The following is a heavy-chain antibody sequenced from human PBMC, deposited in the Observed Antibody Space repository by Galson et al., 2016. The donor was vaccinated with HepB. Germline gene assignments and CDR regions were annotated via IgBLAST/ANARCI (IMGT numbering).Heavy chain of an antibody. V-gene: IGHV3-74*01. Sequence: SLRLSCAASGFTLSSFWMHWVRQAPGKGLVWVSRINSDGSSTGYADSVKGRFTTSRDNAKNTLYLQMNSLRAEDTAVYYCATFSLLQPRTYWGQGTLVTVSS. J-gene: IGHJ4*02. CDR2: INSDGSST. CDR1: GFTLSSFW. D-gene: IGHD2-15*01. CDR3: ATFSLLQPRTY.